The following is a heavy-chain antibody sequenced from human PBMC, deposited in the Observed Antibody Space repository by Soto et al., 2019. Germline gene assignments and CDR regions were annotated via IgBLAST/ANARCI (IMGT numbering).Heavy chain of an antibody. J-gene: IGHJ4*02. V-gene: IGHV3-23*01. Sequence: GGSLRLSCAASGFTFSSYAVTWVRQAPGKGLEWVSGISGSGVTTSYADSVKGRFTISRDDSKKTAYLQMNSLESEDTAVYYCSRDDSDWFFNWGQGTLVTVSS. CDR3: SRDDSDWFFN. D-gene: IGHD3-9*01. CDR2: ISGSGVTT. CDR1: GFTFSSYA.